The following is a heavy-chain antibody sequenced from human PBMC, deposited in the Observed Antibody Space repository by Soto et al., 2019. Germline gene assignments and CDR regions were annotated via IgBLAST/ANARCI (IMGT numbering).Heavy chain of an antibody. J-gene: IGHJ4*02. CDR1: GFTFSSYA. Sequence: GGSLRLSCAASGFTFSSYAMSWVRQAPGKGLEWVSAISGSGGSTYYADSVKGRFTISRDNSKNTLYLQMNSLRAEDTAVYYCAKTYYGSGSLGYYFDYWGQGTLVTVSS. CDR3: AKTYYGSGSLGYYFDY. CDR2: ISGSGGST. V-gene: IGHV3-23*01. D-gene: IGHD3-10*01.